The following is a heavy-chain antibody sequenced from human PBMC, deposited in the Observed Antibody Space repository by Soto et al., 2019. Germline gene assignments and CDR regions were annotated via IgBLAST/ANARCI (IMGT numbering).Heavy chain of an antibody. J-gene: IGHJ6*02. CDR3: ARENSIASLSYYYGMEV. V-gene: IGHV1-69*01. D-gene: IGHD6-6*01. Sequence: QVQLVQSGAEVKKPGSSVKVSCKASGGTFTGNPISWVRQAPGRGLEWMGGIIPMFGRTNYAQKFQGRVTITADESTTTAYMELNSLRSEDTAVYYCARENSIASLSYYYGMEVWGQGTTVTVSS. CDR2: IIPMFGRT. CDR1: GGTFTGNP.